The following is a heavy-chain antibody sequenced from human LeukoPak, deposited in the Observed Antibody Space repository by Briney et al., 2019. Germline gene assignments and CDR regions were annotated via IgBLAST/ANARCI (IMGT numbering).Heavy chain of an antibody. J-gene: IGHJ5*02. CDR1: GGSFSGYY. V-gene: IGHV4-34*01. CDR3: ARGEPDNWFDP. D-gene: IGHD1-26*01. Sequence: SETLSLTCAVYGGSFSGYYWSWIRQPPGKGLEWIGEINHSGTTNYNASLKTRVTISVDTPKNQFSLKVSSVTAADTAVYYCARGEPDNWFDPWGQGTLVTVSS. CDR2: INHSGTT.